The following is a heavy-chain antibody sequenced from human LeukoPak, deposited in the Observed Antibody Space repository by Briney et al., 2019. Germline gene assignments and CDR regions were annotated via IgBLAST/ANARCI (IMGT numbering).Heavy chain of an antibody. J-gene: IGHJ3*02. D-gene: IGHD3-22*01. V-gene: IGHV1-2*05. CDR1: GYTFSDYY. CDR3: ARGYSSGRYAFDI. Sequence: GASVKVSCKASGYTFSDYYVHWVRQAPGQGLEWMGRINPRSGGTQSAQNFQGRVTLTRDSSISTAFMELRRLDSDDTVIYYCARGYSSGRYAFDIWGQGTMVAVSS. CDR2: INPRSGGT.